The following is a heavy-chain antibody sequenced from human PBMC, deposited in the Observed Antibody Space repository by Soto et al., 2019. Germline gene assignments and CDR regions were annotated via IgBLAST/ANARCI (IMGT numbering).Heavy chain of an antibody. CDR3: ARRDQFWSGYYPTFNYYMDV. CDR1: GGSISSYY. D-gene: IGHD3-3*01. V-gene: IGHV4-59*01. Sequence: SETLSLTCTVSGGSISSYYWSWIRQPPGKGLEWIGYIYYSGSTNYNPSLKSRVTISVDTSKNQFSLKLSSVTAADTAVYYCARRDQFWSGYYPTFNYYMDVWGKGTTVTVSS. J-gene: IGHJ6*03. CDR2: IYYSGST.